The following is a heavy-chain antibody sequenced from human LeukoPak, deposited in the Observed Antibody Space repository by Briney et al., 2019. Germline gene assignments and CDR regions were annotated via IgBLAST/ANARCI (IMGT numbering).Heavy chain of an antibody. V-gene: IGHV1-8*01. J-gene: IGHJ4*02. Sequence: ASVKVSCKASGYTFTSYDINWVRQATGLGLEWMGWMNPNSGNTGYAQKFQGRVTMTRNTSISTAYMELSSLRSEDTAVYYCARGQFVYYYNSSGYLNWGQGTLVTVSS. D-gene: IGHD3-22*01. CDR1: GYTFTSYD. CDR3: ARGQFVYYYNSSGYLN. CDR2: MNPNSGNT.